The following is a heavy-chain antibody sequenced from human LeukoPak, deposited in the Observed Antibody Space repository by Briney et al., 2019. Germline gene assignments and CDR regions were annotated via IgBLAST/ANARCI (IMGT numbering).Heavy chain of an antibody. CDR1: GDSVSSSSAT. D-gene: IGHD6-13*01. CDR3: ARRSVSATGTAYFFDF. J-gene: IGHJ4*02. V-gene: IGHV6-1*01. CDR2: TYYRSKWYN. Sequence: SQTLSLTCAISGDSVSSSSATWNWIRQSPSRGLEWLGRTYYRSKWYNDYALSVKSRITINSDTSKNQFSLQLNSVTPEDTAVYYCARRSVSATGTAYFFDFWGQGTLVTVSS.